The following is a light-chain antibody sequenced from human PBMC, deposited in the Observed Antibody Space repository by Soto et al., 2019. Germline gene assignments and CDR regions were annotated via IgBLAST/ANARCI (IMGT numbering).Light chain of an antibody. V-gene: IGKV1-5*03. CDR1: QSISSW. CDR2: KAS. J-gene: IGKJ4*01. Sequence: DIQMTQSPSTLSASVGDRVTITCRASQSISSWLAWYQQKPGKAPKLLIYKASSLESGVPSRFSGSGSGTEFTLTISSLQRDDFATYSCQQYNSYFTFGGGTKVEIK. CDR3: QQYNSYFT.